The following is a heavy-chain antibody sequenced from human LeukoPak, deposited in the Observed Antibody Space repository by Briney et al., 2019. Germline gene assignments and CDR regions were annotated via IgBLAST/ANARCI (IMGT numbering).Heavy chain of an antibody. CDR3: ARDSGDGYNFYFDY. CDR2: INPNSGGT. D-gene: IGHD5-24*01. Sequence: ASVKVSCKASGYTFTGYYMHWVRQAPGQGLEWMGWINPNSGGTNYAQKFQGRVTMTRDTSIGTAYMELSRLRSDDTAVYYCARDSGDGYNFYFDYWGQGTLVTVSS. V-gene: IGHV1-2*02. CDR1: GYTFTGYY. J-gene: IGHJ4*02.